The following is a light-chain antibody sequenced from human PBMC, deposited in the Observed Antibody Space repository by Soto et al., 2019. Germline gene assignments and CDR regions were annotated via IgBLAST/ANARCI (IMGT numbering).Light chain of an antibody. J-gene: IGLJ2*01. Sequence: QSILTQPPSASVAPGQRVSISCSGSNSNIAKNNAYWYQQLPGTAPKLLIFRNDQRPSGVPDRFSGSKSGSSASLAISGLRSGDEAVYYCSSWDDRSATLVFGGGTKLTVL. CDR2: RND. CDR1: NSNIAKNN. CDR3: SSWDDRSATLV. V-gene: IGLV1-47*01.